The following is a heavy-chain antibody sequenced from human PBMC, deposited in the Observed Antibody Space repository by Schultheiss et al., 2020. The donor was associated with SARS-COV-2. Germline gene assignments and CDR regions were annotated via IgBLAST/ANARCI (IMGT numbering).Heavy chain of an antibody. CDR1: GFTFSNAW. J-gene: IGHJ6*02. CDR2: IRSKANSYAT. Sequence: GSLRLSCAASGFTFSNAWMSWVRQAPGKGLEWVGRIRSKANSYATAYAASVKGRFTISRDDSKNTAYLQMNSLKTEDTAVYYCTRTYASYYYGMDVWGQGTTVTVSS. CDR3: TRTYASYYYGMDV. V-gene: IGHV3-73*01. D-gene: IGHD2-2*01.